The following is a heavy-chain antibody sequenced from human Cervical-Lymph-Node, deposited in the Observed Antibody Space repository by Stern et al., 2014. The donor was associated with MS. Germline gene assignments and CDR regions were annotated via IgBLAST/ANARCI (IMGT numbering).Heavy chain of an antibody. Sequence: VQLVESGAEVKQPGSSVKVSCKASGGTFSSQGITWVRQAPGLGLEWMGGIIPILATANYAQKFQGRVTMTADKSTSTVYMELRSLRFEDTAVYFCASSVVMTGSWGQGTLVTVSS. V-gene: IGHV1-69*06. J-gene: IGHJ5*02. CDR3: ASSVVMTGS. D-gene: IGHD2-21*02. CDR2: IIPILATA. CDR1: GGTFSSQG.